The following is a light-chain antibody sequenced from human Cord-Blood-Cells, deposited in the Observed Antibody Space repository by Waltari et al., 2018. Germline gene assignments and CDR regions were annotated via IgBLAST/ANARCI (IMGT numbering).Light chain of an antibody. Sequence: DIQMTQSPSTLSASVGDRVTITCRASQRISSWLAWYQQKPGKARKLLIYEASSLESGVPSRFSGSGSGTEFTLTISSLQPDDFATYYCQQYNSWTFGQGTKVEIK. V-gene: IGKV1-5*01. CDR3: QQYNSWT. CDR2: EAS. CDR1: QRISSW. J-gene: IGKJ1*01.